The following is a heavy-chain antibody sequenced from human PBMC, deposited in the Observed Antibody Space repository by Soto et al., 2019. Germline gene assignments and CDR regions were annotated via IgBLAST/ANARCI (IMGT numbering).Heavy chain of an antibody. J-gene: IGHJ4*02. CDR1: GGTFSSYA. V-gene: IGHV1-69*06. CDR3: ARDNPLDYGGKSGGGDY. Sequence: QVQLVQSGAEVKKPGSSVKVSCKASGGTFSSYAISWVRQAPGQGLEWMGGIIPIFGTANYAQKFQGRVTITADKSTSTAYMELSRLRSEDTAVYYCARDNPLDYGGKSGGGDYWGQGTLVTVSS. D-gene: IGHD4-17*01. CDR2: IIPIFGTA.